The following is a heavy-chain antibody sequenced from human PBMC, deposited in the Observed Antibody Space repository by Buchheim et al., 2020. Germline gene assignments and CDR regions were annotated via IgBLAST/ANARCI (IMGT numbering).Heavy chain of an antibody. D-gene: IGHD5-12*01. V-gene: IGHV1-2*04. CDR1: GYTFTGYY. CDR2: INPNSGGT. Sequence: QVQLVQSGAEVKKPGASVKVSCKASGYTFTGYYMHWVRQAPGQGLEWMGWINPNSGGTNYAQKFQGWVTMTRDTSISTAYMELSSLRSEDTAVYYCASERGDDQTYYYYGMDVWGQGTT. J-gene: IGHJ6*02. CDR3: ASERGDDQTYYYYGMDV.